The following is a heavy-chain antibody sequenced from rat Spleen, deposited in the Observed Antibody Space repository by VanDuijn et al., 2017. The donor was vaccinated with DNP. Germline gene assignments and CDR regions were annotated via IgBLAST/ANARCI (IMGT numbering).Heavy chain of an antibody. CDR1: GYPITSNY. CDR2: ISYSGST. Sequence: EVQLQESGPGLVKPSQSLSLTCSVTGYPITSNYLGWIRKFPGNKMEWMGYISYSGSTGYNPSLKSRISISRDTSKNQFFLQLNSVTTEDTATYYCARSVYYYSSYIPFDYWGQGVMVTVSS. J-gene: IGHJ2*01. V-gene: IGHV3-1*01. CDR3: ARSVYYYSSYIPFDY. D-gene: IGHD1-2*01.